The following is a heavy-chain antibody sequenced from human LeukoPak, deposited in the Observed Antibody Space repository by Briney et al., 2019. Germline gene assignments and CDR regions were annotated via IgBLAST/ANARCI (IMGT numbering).Heavy chain of an antibody. V-gene: IGHV6-1*01. D-gene: IGHD2-2*01. CDR3: ARDLRVVVPAAVAFDI. CDR2: TYYRSKWYN. CDR1: GDSVSSNSAA. J-gene: IGHJ3*02. Sequence: SQTLSLTCAIYGDSVSSNSAAWNWIRQSPSRGLEWLGRTYYRSKWYNDYAVSVKSRITINPDTSKNQFSLQLNSVTPEDTAVYYCARDLRVVVPAAVAFDIWGQGTMVTVSS.